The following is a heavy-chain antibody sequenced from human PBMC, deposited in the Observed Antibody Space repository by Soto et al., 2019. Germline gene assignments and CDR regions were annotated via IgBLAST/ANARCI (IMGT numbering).Heavy chain of an antibody. CDR2: IYATGTT. J-gene: IGHJ5*02. Sequence: SETLSLTCTVSGASISGFYWSWIRKSAGKGLEWIGRIYATGTTDYNPSLKSRVMMSVDTSKKQFSLKLRSVTAADTAVYYCVRDGAKTLRDWFDPWGQGISVTVSS. CDR3: VRDGAKTLRDWFDP. CDR1: GASISGFY. V-gene: IGHV4-4*07. D-gene: IGHD1-26*01.